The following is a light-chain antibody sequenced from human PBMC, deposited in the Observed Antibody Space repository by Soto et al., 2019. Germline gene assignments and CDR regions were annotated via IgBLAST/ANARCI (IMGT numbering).Light chain of an antibody. J-gene: IGKJ1*01. CDR1: QGIRND. V-gene: IGKV1-17*01. CDR3: LQQNSYPWT. CDR2: IAS. Sequence: DIQMTQSPSSLSASVGDRVTITCRASQGIRNDLGWYQQKPGKAPKRLIYIASSLQSGVPPRFRGIGTGTDFTLTISSLQPEDCATYYCLQQNSYPWTFGQGTKVEIK.